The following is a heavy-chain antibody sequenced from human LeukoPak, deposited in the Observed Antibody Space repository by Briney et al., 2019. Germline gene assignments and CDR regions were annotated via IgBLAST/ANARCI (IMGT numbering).Heavy chain of an antibody. CDR2: IKQDGSEK. CDR1: GFIFSNYG. J-gene: IGHJ4*02. CDR3: ARDLMGIAYRGAFYY. V-gene: IGHV3-7*03. Sequence: QPGGSLRLSCAASGFIFSNYGMHWVRQAPGKGLEWVANIKQDGSEKSYVDSVKGRFTISRDNAKNSLYLQMNSLRAEDTAVYYCARDLMGIAYRGAFYYWGQGTLVTVSS. D-gene: IGHD6-13*01.